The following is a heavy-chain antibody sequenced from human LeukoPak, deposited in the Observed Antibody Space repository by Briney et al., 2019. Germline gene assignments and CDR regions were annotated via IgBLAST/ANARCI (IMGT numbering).Heavy chain of an antibody. CDR1: GYTFTSYD. D-gene: IGHD2-15*01. Sequence: ASVKVSCKASGYTFTSYDINWGRQATGQGLEWMGWMNPNSGNTGYAQKFQGRVTMTRNTSISTAYMELSSLRSEDTAVYYCARDLRRYNWFDPWGQATLVTVYS. V-gene: IGHV1-8*01. CDR2: MNPNSGNT. CDR3: ARDLRRYNWFDP. J-gene: IGHJ5*02.